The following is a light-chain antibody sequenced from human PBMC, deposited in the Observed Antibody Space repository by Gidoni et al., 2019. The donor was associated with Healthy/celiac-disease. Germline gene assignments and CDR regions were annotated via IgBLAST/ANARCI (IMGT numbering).Light chain of an antibody. J-gene: IGKJ4*01. Sequence: DIQMAQSPSSLSASVGDRVTITCRASQSISSYLNWYQQKPGKAPKLLIYAAYSVQSGVPSRFSGSGSGTDVTLTISSLQTEDVATYYGQQSYSTPALTFGGGTKVEIK. CDR1: QSISSY. V-gene: IGKV1-39*01. CDR3: QQSYSTPALT. CDR2: AAY.